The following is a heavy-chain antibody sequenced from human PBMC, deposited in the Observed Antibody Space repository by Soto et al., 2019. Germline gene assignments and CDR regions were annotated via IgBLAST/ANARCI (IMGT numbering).Heavy chain of an antibody. CDR1: GYTFNIYG. J-gene: IGHJ4*02. CDR3: ARGLPSDY. V-gene: IGHV1-18*01. D-gene: IGHD5-12*01. CDR2: ISGYDGKT. Sequence: QVQLVQSGAEGKKPGASVKVSCKASGYTFNIYGITWVRQAPGQGLEWVGWISGYDGKTNYAQKYQDRVTMTTDTYTTTAYMELRGLRSDDTAVYYCARGLPSDYWGQGTLVTVSS.